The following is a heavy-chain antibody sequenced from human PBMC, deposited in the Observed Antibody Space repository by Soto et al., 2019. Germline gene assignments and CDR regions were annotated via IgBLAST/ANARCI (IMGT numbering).Heavy chain of an antibody. Sequence: QVQLVQSGAEVKKPGSSVKVSCKASGGTFSSYTISWVRQAPGQGLEWMGRIIPILGIANYAQKFQGRVTSTADKSTSTANMEVSSLRSEDTAVYYCARESIDVEVVVATNYFDYWGQGTLVTVSS. V-gene: IGHV1-69*08. J-gene: IGHJ4*02. CDR2: IIPILGIA. CDR1: GGTFSSYT. CDR3: ARESIDVEVVVATNYFDY. D-gene: IGHD2-15*01.